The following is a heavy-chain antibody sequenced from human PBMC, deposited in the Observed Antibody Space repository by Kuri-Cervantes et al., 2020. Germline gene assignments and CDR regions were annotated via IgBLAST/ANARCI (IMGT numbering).Heavy chain of an antibody. V-gene: IGHV3-30-3*01. CDR2: ISYDGSNK. CDR1: GFTFSSYA. CDR3: AKDLASGWITGPFDY. Sequence: GGSLRLSCAASGFTFSSYAMHWVRQAPGKGLEWVAVISYDGSNKYYADSVKGRFTISRDNSKNTLHLQMNSLRAEDTAVYYCAKDLASGWITGPFDYWGQGTLVTVSS. J-gene: IGHJ4*02. D-gene: IGHD6-19*01.